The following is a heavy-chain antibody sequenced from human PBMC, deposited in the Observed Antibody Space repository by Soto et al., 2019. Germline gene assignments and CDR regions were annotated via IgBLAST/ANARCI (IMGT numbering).Heavy chain of an antibody. D-gene: IGHD2-8*01. J-gene: IGHJ4*02. V-gene: IGHV1-69*13. CDR1: GGTFSSYA. Sequence: SVKVSCKASGGTFSSYAISWLRQAPGQGLEWMGGIIPIFGTANYAQKFQGRVTITADESTSTAYMELSSLRSEDTAVYYCARAGTYCTNGVCHPDFWGQGTLVTVSS. CDR2: IIPIFGTA. CDR3: ARAGTYCTNGVCHPDF.